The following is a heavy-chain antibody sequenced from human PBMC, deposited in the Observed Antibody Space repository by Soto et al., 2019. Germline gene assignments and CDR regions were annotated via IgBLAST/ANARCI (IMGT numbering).Heavy chain of an antibody. CDR2: IKPTGGST. Sequence: ASVKVSCKASGYTFTSYYMHWVRQAPGQGLEWMGMIKPTGGSTSYAQKFQGRVTMTRDISASTAYMDLRSLRSEDTAVYYFARARKYYSDTGPYSPLGWFDPWGQGTLVTVSS. J-gene: IGHJ5*02. CDR3: ARARKYYSDTGPYSPLGWFDP. CDR1: GYTFTSYY. V-gene: IGHV1-46*01. D-gene: IGHD3-22*01.